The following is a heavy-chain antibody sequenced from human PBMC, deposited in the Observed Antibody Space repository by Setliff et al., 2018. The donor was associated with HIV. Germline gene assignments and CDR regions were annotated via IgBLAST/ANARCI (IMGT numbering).Heavy chain of an antibody. CDR2: IYYSGST. V-gene: IGHV4-39*01. CDR3: AKRTFGSGRLDP. CDR1: GGSIYGSDYY. J-gene: IGHJ5*02. Sequence: LSLTCTVSGGSIYGSDYYWGWIRQPPGKGLESIGSIYYSGSTYYKPSLKSRVTISVDTSKNQFSLKLNSVTATDTAVYYCAKRTFGSGRLDPWGQGTLVTVSS. D-gene: IGHD3-16*01.